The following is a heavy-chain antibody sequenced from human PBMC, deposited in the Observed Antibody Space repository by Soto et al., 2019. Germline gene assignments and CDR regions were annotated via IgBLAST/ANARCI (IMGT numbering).Heavy chain of an antibody. Sequence: LSETLALTCSVSGGSINSSSYFWGWVRQPPGKGLEWIGSIYYSGSTYYNPSLRSRVTISVDTSKNQFSLKLSSVTAADTAVFYCARHYSSGSRNWFDPWGQGTLFTVS. CDR2: IYYSGST. V-gene: IGHV4-39*01. CDR1: GGSINSSSYF. D-gene: IGHD6-19*01. CDR3: ARHYSSGSRNWFDP. J-gene: IGHJ5*02.